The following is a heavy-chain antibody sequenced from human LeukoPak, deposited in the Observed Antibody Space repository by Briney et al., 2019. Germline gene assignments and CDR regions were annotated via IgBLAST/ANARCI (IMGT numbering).Heavy chain of an antibody. CDR2: IYYSGST. Sequence: SETLSLTCTVSGGSISSYYWSWIRQPPGKGLERIGYIYYSGSTNYNPSLKSRVTISVDTSKNQFSLKLSSVTAADTAVYYCARETPNRIPATFDYWGQGTRVTVSS. D-gene: IGHD6-13*01. CDR1: GGSISSYY. CDR3: ARETPNRIPATFDY. V-gene: IGHV4-59*01. J-gene: IGHJ4*02.